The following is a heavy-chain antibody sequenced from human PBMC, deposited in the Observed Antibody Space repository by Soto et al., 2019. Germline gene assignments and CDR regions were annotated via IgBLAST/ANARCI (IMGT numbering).Heavy chain of an antibody. Sequence: ASVKVSCKASGYTFTSYDINWVRQATGQGLEWMGWMNPNSANTGYAQKFQGRVTMTRNTSISTAYMELSSLRSEDTAVYYCARARAGVPAAMDYYYYYGMDVWGQGTTVTVSS. V-gene: IGHV1-8*01. D-gene: IGHD2-2*01. CDR2: MNPNSANT. CDR3: ARARAGVPAAMDYYYYYGMDV. CDR1: GYTFTSYD. J-gene: IGHJ6*02.